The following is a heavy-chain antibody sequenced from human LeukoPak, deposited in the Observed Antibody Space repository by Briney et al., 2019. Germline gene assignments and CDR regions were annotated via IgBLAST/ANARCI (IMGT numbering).Heavy chain of an antibody. J-gene: IGHJ4*02. V-gene: IGHV1-69*04. D-gene: IGHD6-13*01. CDR2: IIPILGIA. CDR3: ARDLGGIAAAAPFEY. Sequence: SVKVSCMPSGGTFSSYAIRWVRPAPGQGVEWVGRIIPILGIANYAQKFQGRVTITADKSTSTAYMELSSLRSEDTAVYYCARDLGGIAAAAPFEYWGQGTLVTVSS. CDR1: GGTFSSYA.